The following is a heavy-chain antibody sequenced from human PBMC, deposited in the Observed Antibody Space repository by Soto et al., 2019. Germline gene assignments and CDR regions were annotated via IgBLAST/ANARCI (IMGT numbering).Heavy chain of an antibody. J-gene: IGHJ4*02. CDR1: GGSISSHY. Sequence: QVQLQESGPGLVKHSETLSLTCTVSGGSISSHYWSWIRQPPGKGLEWIGYIYYSGSTNYNPSLKSRVTISVDTSKSQVSLELSSVTAADTAVYYGARVSDFWSGYQYYFDYWGQGTLVTVSS. CDR3: ARVSDFWSGYQYYFDY. D-gene: IGHD3-3*01. V-gene: IGHV4-59*11. CDR2: IYYSGST.